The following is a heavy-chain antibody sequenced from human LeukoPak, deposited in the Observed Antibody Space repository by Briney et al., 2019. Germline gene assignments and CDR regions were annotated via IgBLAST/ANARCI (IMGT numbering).Heavy chain of an antibody. CDR1: GYTFTSYY. CDR2: INPSGGST. Sequence: EASVKVSCTASGYTFTSYYMHWVRQAPGQGLEWMGIINPSGGSTSYAQKFQGRVTMTRDTSTSTVYMELSSLRSEDTAVYYCARDSSGWYYFDYWGQGTLVTVSS. V-gene: IGHV1-46*01. D-gene: IGHD6-19*01. CDR3: ARDSSGWYYFDY. J-gene: IGHJ4*02.